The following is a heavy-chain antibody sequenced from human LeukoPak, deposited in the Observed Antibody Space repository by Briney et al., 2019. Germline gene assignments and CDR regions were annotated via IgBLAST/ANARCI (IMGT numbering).Heavy chain of an antibody. CDR3: ARVNNYYDSSGYLYYFDN. J-gene: IGHJ4*02. V-gene: IGHV1-2*02. CDR1: GGTFSSYA. CDR2: INPNSGGT. D-gene: IGHD3-22*01. Sequence: ASVKVSCKASGGTFSSYAISWVRQAPGQGLEWMGWINPNSGGTNFAQKFQGRVTMTRDTSISTAYMELSRLRSDDTAVYYCARVNNYYDSSGYLYYFDNWGQGTLVTVSS.